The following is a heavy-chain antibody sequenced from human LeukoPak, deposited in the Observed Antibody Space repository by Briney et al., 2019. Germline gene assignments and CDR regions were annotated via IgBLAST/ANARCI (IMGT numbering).Heavy chain of an antibody. CDR2: IRSDGSNK. CDR1: GFSFSGYG. J-gene: IGHJ4*02. CDR3: AKDHCRRCSEDEYFDY. V-gene: IGHV3-30*02. D-gene: IGHD4/OR15-4a*01. Sequence: GGSLRLSCAASGFSFSGYGMHWVRQGPGKGLEWLAFIRSDGSNKYYADSVKGRFTVSRDNSNKTLYLQMNSLRGEDTAVYYCAKDHCRRCSEDEYFDYWGQGNLVTVSS.